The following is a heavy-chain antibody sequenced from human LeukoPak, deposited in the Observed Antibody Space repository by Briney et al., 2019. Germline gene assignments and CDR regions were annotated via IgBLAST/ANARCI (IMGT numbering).Heavy chain of an antibody. Sequence: GGSLRLSCGASGFTFNNYGMNWVRQAPGKGLEWVSAISGSGDNTYYADSVKGRFTISRDNAKNSLYLQMNSLRAEDTAVYYCAELGITTIGGVWGKGTTVTISS. CDR1: GFTFNNYG. V-gene: IGHV3-23*01. D-gene: IGHD3-10*02. CDR2: ISGSGDNT. CDR3: AELGITTIGGV. J-gene: IGHJ6*04.